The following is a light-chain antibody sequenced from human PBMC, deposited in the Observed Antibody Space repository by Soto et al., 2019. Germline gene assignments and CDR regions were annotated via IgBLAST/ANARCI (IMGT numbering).Light chain of an antibody. Sequence: EIVLTQSPATLSLSPGERATLSCSASQSVSSYLAWYQQKPGQAPRLLIYDASNRTTGIPARFSGSRSGTAFTLTISRLEHEAFAVYDCPQYGRSPRYTFGQRTQLVIK. CDR2: DAS. J-gene: IGKJ2*01. V-gene: IGKV3-11*01. CDR1: QSVSSY. CDR3: PQYGRSPRYT.